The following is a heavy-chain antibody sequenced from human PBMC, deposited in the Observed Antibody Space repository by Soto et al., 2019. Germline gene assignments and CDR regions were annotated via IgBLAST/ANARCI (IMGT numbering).Heavy chain of an antibody. D-gene: IGHD2-15*01. CDR3: ARDMCSGGSCYVYMDV. J-gene: IGHJ6*03. Sequence: SVKVSCKASGGTFSSYTISWVRQAPGQGLEWMGRIIPILGIANYAQKFQGRVTITVDKSTSTAYMELSSLRSEDTAVYYCARDMCSGGSCYVYMDVWGKGTTVTVSS. V-gene: IGHV1-69*04. CDR2: IIPILGIA. CDR1: GGTFSSYT.